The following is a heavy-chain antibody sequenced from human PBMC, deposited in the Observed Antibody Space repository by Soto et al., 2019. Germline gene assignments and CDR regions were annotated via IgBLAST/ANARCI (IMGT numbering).Heavy chain of an antibody. V-gene: IGHV4-39*01. Sequence: QMQLQESGPGLVKPSETLSLTCTVSGGSISRNSYYCGSIRQPPGKGLEWIGSIYYSGSTYYNPSLKSRVTISVDTSKNQFSLKLSSVTAADTAVYYCARHDWNGVDYWGQGTLVTVSS. CDR1: GGSISRNSYY. CDR2: IYYSGST. J-gene: IGHJ4*02. D-gene: IGHD1-1*01. CDR3: ARHDWNGVDY.